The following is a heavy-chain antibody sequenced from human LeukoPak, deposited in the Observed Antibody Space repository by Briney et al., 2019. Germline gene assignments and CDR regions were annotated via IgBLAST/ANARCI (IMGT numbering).Heavy chain of an antibody. CDR1: GYTFTSYD. CDR3: ARVSIAAAGLTMHTYYYYYYMDV. V-gene: IGHV1-8*03. J-gene: IGHJ6*03. D-gene: IGHD6-13*01. CDR2: MNPNSGNT. Sequence: GASVKVSCKASGYTFTSYDINRVRQATGQGLEWMGWMNPNSGNTGYAQKFQGRVTITRNTSISTAYMELSSLRSEDTAVYYCARVSIAAAGLTMHTYYYYYYMDVWGKGTTVTVSS.